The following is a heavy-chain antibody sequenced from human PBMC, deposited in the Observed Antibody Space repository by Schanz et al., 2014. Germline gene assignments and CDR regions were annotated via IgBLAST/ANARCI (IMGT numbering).Heavy chain of an antibody. Sequence: QVQLQESGPGLVKPSETLSLTCTVSGGSISSFYWSWIRQPPGKGLEWIAHIYYSGSTNYNPSLKSRFTRSADTSKTQFSLTMSSVTAADTAVYYCARTFYFASGTYHTPNYYYGLDVWGQGTTVTVSS. V-gene: IGHV4-59*01. CDR2: IYYSGST. J-gene: IGHJ6*02. D-gene: IGHD3-10*01. CDR1: GGSISSFY. CDR3: ARTFYFASGTYHTPNYYYGLDV.